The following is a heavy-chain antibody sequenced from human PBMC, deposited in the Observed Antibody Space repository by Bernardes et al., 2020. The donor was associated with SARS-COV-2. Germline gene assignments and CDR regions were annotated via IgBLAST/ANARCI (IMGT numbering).Heavy chain of an antibody. V-gene: IGHV3-48*02. Sequence: GRSLRLSCAASGFTFSNYNMKWVRRAPGKGLEWVSHISSSSNTIYYADSVKGRFTISRDNGKSSLYLQMNNLRDEDTAVYYCARDSGRGGSCDYWGQGTLVTVSS. CDR1: GFTFSNYN. J-gene: IGHJ4*02. CDR3: ARDSGRGGSCDY. CDR2: ISSSSNTI. D-gene: IGHD2-15*01.